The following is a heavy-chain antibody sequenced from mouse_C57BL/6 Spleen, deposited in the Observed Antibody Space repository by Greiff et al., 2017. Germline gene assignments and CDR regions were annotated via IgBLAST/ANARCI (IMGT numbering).Heavy chain of an antibody. D-gene: IGHD1-1*01. J-gene: IGHJ4*01. V-gene: IGHV7-3*01. CDR3: ARYYGSSSYYAMDY. CDR1: GFTFTDYY. Sequence: EVKLVESGGGLVQPGGSLSLSCAASGFTFTDYYMSWVRQPPGKALEWLGFISNKANGYTTEYSASVKGRLTISRDHSQSILYLQKNALSGEDSATYYCARYYGSSSYYAMDYWGQGTSVTVSS. CDR2: ISNKANGYTT.